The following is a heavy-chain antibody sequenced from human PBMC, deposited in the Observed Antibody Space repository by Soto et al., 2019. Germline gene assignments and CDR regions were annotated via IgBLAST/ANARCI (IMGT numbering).Heavy chain of an antibody. CDR1: GFTFSSYS. V-gene: IGHV3-21*01. J-gene: IGHJ6*02. D-gene: IGHD2-2*02. Sequence: GSLRLSCAASGFTFSSYSMNWVRQAPGKGLEWVSSISSSSSYIYYADSVKGRFTISRDNAKNSLYLQMNSLRAEDTAVYYCASLIVVVPAAIQYYYYGMDVWGQGTTVTVSS. CDR2: ISSSSSYI. CDR3: ASLIVVVPAAIQYYYYGMDV.